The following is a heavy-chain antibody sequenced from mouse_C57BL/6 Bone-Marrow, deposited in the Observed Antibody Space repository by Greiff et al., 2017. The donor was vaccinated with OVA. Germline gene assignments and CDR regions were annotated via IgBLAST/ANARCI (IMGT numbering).Heavy chain of an antibody. V-gene: IGHV5-9-1*02. Sequence: EVMLVESGGGLVQPGGSLKLSCAASGFTFSSYAMSWVRQTPEKRLEWVAYISSGGDYIYYADTVKGRFTISRDNARNTLYLQMSSLKSEDTAMYYCTITTVVAFDYWGQGTTLTVSS. CDR3: TITTVVAFDY. J-gene: IGHJ2*01. CDR1: GFTFSSYA. CDR2: ISSGGDYI. D-gene: IGHD1-1*01.